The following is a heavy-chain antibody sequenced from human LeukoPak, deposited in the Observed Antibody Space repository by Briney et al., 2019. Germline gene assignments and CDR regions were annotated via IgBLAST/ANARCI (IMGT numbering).Heavy chain of an antibody. D-gene: IGHD4-17*01. CDR2: ISYDGSNK. J-gene: IGHJ3*02. Sequence: GGSLRLSCAASGFTFSSYAMHWVRQAPGKGLEWVAVISYDGSNKYCADSVKGRFTISRDNSKNTLYLQMNSLRAEDTAVYYCAKGDGDYDAFDIWGQGTMVTVSS. V-gene: IGHV3-30-3*01. CDR1: GFTFSSYA. CDR3: AKGDGDYDAFDI.